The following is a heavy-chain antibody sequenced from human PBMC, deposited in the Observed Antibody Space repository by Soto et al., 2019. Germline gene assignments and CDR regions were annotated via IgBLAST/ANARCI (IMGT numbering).Heavy chain of an antibody. Sequence: EVQLLESGGGLVQPGGSLRLSCAASGFTFSSYAMSWVRQAPGKGLEWVSGISGSGGSTYYADSVEGRFTISRDNSKNTLYLQMNSLRAEATAVYYCAKARRGWYGGGFDYWGQGTLVTVSS. J-gene: IGHJ4*02. CDR3: AKARRGWYGGGFDY. CDR2: ISGSGGST. D-gene: IGHD6-19*01. V-gene: IGHV3-23*01. CDR1: GFTFSSYA.